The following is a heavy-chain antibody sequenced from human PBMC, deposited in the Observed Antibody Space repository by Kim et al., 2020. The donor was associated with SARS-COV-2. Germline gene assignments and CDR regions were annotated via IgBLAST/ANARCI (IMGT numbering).Heavy chain of an antibody. CDR3: AREGSGWRDNWFDP. CDR1: GGSISSSNW. Sequence: SETLSLTCAVSGGSISSSNWWSWVRQPPGKGLEWIGEIYHSGSTNYNPSLKSRVTISVDKSKNQFSLKLSSVTAADTAVYYCAREGSGWRDNWFDPWGQGTLVTVSS. V-gene: IGHV4-4*02. CDR2: IYHSGST. J-gene: IGHJ5*02. D-gene: IGHD6-19*01.